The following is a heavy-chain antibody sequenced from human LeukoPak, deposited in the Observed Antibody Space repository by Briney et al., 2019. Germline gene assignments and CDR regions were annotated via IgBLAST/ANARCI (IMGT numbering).Heavy chain of an antibody. CDR1: GGSFSGYY. CDR3: ARADWSQFDY. CDR2: INHSGST. J-gene: IGHJ4*02. Sequence: PSETLSVTCAVYGGSFSGYYWSWIRQPPGKGLEWIGEINHSGSTNYNPSLKSRVTISVDTSKNQFSLKLSSVTAADTAVYYCARADWSQFDYWGQGTLVTVSS. D-gene: IGHD3-9*01. V-gene: IGHV4-34*01.